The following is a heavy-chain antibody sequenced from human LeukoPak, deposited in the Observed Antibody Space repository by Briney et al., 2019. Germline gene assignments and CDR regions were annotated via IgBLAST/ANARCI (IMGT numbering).Heavy chain of an antibody. CDR3: ARVGPITMVRGVTLTDY. J-gene: IGHJ4*02. D-gene: IGHD3-10*01. CDR1: GFTVSINY. V-gene: IGHV3-53*01. CDR2: IYSGGST. Sequence: GGSLRLSCAASGFTVSINYMSWVRQAPGKGLEWVSVIYSGGSTYYADSVKGRFTISRDNSKNTLYLQMNSLRAEDTAVYYCARVGPITMVRGVTLTDYWGQGTLVTVSS.